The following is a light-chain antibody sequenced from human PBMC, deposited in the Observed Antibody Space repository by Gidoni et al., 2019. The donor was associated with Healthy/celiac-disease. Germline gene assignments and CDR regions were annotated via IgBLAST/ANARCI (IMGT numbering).Light chain of an antibody. CDR2: GAS. V-gene: IGKV3-20*01. J-gene: IGKJ3*01. CDR3: QQYGSSPPIFT. Sequence: EIVLTQSPGTLSLSPGARATLSCRASQSVSSSYVAWYQQKPGQAPRLLIYGASSRATGIPDRFSGSGSGTDVTLTISRLEPEEVAVYYCQQYGSSPPIFTFGPGTKVDIK. CDR1: QSVSSSY.